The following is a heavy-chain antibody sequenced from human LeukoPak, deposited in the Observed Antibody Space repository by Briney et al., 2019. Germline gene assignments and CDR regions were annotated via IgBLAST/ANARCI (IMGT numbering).Heavy chain of an antibody. CDR1: GYTFTSYD. CDR3: AKDQTGRYFDWFPPSDY. D-gene: IGHD3-9*01. J-gene: IGHJ4*02. Sequence: ASVKVSCKASGYTFTSYDINWVRQATGQGLEWMGWMNPNSGNTGYAQKFQGRVTMTRNTSISTAYMELSSLRSEDTAVYYCAKDQTGRYFDWFPPSDYWGQGTLVTVSS. CDR2: MNPNSGNT. V-gene: IGHV1-8*01.